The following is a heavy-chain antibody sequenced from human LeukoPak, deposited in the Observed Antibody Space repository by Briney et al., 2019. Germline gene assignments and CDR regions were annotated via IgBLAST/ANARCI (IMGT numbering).Heavy chain of an antibody. Sequence: GGSLRLSCAASGFTFRSYSMSWVRQAPGKGLEWVAKMNEYGSDIFYVDTVKGRFTISRDNAKNSLYLQMDSLRAEDTAVYYCARPRGCSSNRCNNFDYWGQGALVTVSS. CDR3: ARPRGCSSNRCNNFDY. V-gene: IGHV3-7*01. J-gene: IGHJ4*02. CDR1: GFTFRSYS. CDR2: MNEYGSDI. D-gene: IGHD2-2*01.